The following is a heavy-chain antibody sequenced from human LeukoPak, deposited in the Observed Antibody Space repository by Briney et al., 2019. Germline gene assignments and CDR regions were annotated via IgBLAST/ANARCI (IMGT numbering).Heavy chain of an antibody. V-gene: IGHV3-11*01. J-gene: IGHJ5*02. CDR2: ISSSGSTI. Sequence: GGSLRLSCAASGFTFSDYYMSWIRQAPGKGLEWVSYISSSGSTIYYADSVKGRFTISRDNAKNSLYLQMNSLRTEDTAVYYCAREGVDYDILTGYPSGDWFDPWGQGTLVTVSS. D-gene: IGHD3-9*01. CDR3: AREGVDYDILTGYPSGDWFDP. CDR1: GFTFSDYY.